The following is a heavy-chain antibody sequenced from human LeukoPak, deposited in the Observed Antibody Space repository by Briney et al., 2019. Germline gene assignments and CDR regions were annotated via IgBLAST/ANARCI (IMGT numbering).Heavy chain of an antibody. CDR3: AKDRYNYGYRDYYFDY. D-gene: IGHD5-18*01. CDR1: GFTFSSYS. J-gene: IGHJ4*02. CDR2: ISSSSSYI. V-gene: IGHV3-21*04. Sequence: PGGSLRLSCAASGFTFSSYSMNWVRQAPGKGLEWVSSISSSSSYIYYADSVKGRFTISRDNAKNSLYLQMNSLRAEDTAVYYCAKDRYNYGYRDYYFDYWGQGTLVTVSS.